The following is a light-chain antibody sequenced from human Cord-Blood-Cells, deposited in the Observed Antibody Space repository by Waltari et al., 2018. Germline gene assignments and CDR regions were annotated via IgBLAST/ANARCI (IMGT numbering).Light chain of an antibody. V-gene: IGKV3-15*01. CDR3: QQYNNWPPFT. J-gene: IGKJ3*01. Sequence: EIVMTQSPATLSVSPGERATLSCRASQSVSSNLAWYQQKPGQAPRRLIYGASTRATGIPARFSGSGSGTEFNLTISSLQSEDFAVYYCQQYNNWPPFTFGPGTKVDIK. CDR2: GAS. CDR1: QSVSSN.